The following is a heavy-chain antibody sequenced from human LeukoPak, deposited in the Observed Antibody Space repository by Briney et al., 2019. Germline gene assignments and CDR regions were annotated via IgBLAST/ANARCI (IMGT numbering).Heavy chain of an antibody. J-gene: IGHJ3*02. CDR3: ARRRGYMSFDI. Sequence: PSETLSLTCTVSGGSISSYYWSWIRQPPGKGLEWIGYIYYSGSTNYNPSLKSQVTISVDTSKNQFSLKLSSVTAADTAVYYCARRRGYMSFDIWGQGTMVTVSS. CDR2: IYYSGST. CDR1: GGSISSYY. D-gene: IGHD5-18*01. V-gene: IGHV4-59*08.